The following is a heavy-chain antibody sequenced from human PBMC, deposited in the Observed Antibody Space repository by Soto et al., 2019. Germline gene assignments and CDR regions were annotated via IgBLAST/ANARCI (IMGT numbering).Heavy chain of an antibody. D-gene: IGHD6-13*01. Sequence: ASVKVSCKASGYTFTSYDINWVRQATGQGLEWMGWMNPNSGNTGYAQKFQGRVTMTRNTSISTAYMELSSLRSEDTAVYYCARGPAAAYYYGMDVWGQGTTVTV. CDR1: GYTFTSYD. V-gene: IGHV1-8*01. CDR2: MNPNSGNT. J-gene: IGHJ6*02. CDR3: ARGPAAAYYYGMDV.